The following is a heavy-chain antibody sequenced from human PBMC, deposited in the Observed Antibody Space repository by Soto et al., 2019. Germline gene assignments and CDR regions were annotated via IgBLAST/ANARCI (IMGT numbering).Heavy chain of an antibody. CDR3: AHSGCISTTCYGDYYYYAMDV. V-gene: IGHV2-5*02. J-gene: IGHJ6*02. CDR2: IYWDDDK. CDR1: GFSLTTTGVG. Sequence: QITLKESGPPLVKPTQTLTLTCTFSGFSLTTTGVGVGWIRQPPGKALEWLALIYWDDDKRYSPSLKSRLTVTKDTSKNQVVLTMTTMDPVDTATYYCAHSGCISTTCYGDYYYYAMDVWGQGTTVTVSS. D-gene: IGHD2-2*01.